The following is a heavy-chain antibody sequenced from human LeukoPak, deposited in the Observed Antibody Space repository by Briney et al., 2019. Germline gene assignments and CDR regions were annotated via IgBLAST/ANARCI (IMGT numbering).Heavy chain of an antibody. CDR3: ARVRLRSSGWPPWDAFDI. J-gene: IGHJ3*02. D-gene: IGHD6-19*01. Sequence: GGSLRLSCAAPGFTFSSYWMSWVRQAPGKGLEWVANIKQDGSEKYYVDPVKGRFTISRDNAKNSLYLQMNSLRAEDTAVYYCARVRLRSSGWPPWDAFDIWGQGTMVTVSS. CDR1: GFTFSSYW. V-gene: IGHV3-7*01. CDR2: IKQDGSEK.